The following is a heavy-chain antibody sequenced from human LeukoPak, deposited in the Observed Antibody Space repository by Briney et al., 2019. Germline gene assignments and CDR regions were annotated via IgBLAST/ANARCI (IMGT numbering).Heavy chain of an antibody. J-gene: IGHJ4*02. D-gene: IGHD1-1*01. CDR3: ARNVASGFDF. V-gene: IGHV1-46*01. CDR2: INPSGGST. Sequence: ASAKVSCKASGYTFTTYYIHWVRQAPGQGLEWMGFINPSGGSTSYARKFQGRVTMTRDTSTSTVYMELSSLRSEDTAVYYCARNVASGFDFWGQGTLVTVSS. CDR1: GYTFTTYY.